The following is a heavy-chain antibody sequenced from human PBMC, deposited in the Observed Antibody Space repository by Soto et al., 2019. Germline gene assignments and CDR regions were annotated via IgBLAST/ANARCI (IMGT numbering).Heavy chain of an antibody. CDR1: GYSFTSYW. Sequence: GESLKISCKGSGYSFTSYWIGWVRQMPGKGLEWMGIIYPGDSDTRYSPSFQGQVTISADKSISTAYLQWSSLKASDTAMYYCARQRLWFGELFSYYYYGMDVWGQGTTVTVSS. CDR3: ARQRLWFGELFSYYYYGMDV. D-gene: IGHD3-10*01. J-gene: IGHJ6*02. V-gene: IGHV5-51*01. CDR2: IYPGDSDT.